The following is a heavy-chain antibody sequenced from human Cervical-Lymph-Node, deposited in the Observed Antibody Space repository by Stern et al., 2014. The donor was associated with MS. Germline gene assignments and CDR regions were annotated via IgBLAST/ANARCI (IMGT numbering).Heavy chain of an antibody. CDR2: MSGYNGDT. V-gene: IGHV1-18*01. CDR1: GYTFTSYG. Sequence: VQLVESGPEVKKPGASVKVSCKALGYTFTSYGISWVRQAPGQGLEWMGWMSGYNGDTKYAQKFQGRVTLTTDTSTNTASMELRSLRSDDAAVYYCAGDSVKSTSDLDYWGQGTQVTVSS. CDR3: AGDSVKSTSDLDY. J-gene: IGHJ4*02.